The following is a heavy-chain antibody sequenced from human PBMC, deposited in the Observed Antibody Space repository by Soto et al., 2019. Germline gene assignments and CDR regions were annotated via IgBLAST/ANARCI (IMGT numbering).Heavy chain of an antibody. CDR1: GFTFISYA. J-gene: IGHJ4*02. V-gene: IGHV3-23*01. D-gene: IGHD6-19*01. Sequence: GGSLRLSCAASGFTFISYAMSWVLQAPGKGLEWVSAISGSGGSTFYADSVKGRFTLSRDNSKNTLYLQMNSLRAEDTAVYYCAKASSGWYNFDYWGQGTLVTVSS. CDR3: AKASSGWYNFDY. CDR2: ISGSGGST.